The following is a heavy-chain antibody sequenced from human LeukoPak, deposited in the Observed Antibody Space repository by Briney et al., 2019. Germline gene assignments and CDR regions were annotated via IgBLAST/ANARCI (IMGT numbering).Heavy chain of an antibody. Sequence: GGSLRLSCAASGFTFSSYSMNWVRQAPGKGLEWVSSISPSSNYIYYADSVKGRFTISRDNAKTSLYLQMNSLRAEDTAVYYCARDLRHPVGGTSYWGQGTLVTVSS. CDR3: ARDLRHPVGGTSY. D-gene: IGHD4-23*01. J-gene: IGHJ4*02. CDR2: ISPSSNYI. CDR1: GFTFSSYS. V-gene: IGHV3-21*01.